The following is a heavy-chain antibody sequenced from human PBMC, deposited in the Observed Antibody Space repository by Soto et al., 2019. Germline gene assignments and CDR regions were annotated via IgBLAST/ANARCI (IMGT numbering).Heavy chain of an antibody. Sequence: PGGSLRLSCAASGFTFSSYAMHWVRQAPGKGLEWVAVISYDGSNKYYADSVKGRFTISRDNSKNTLYLQMNSLRAEDTAVYYCARDLRIYYDSSGYPADYWGQGTLVTVSS. CDR1: GFTFSSYA. V-gene: IGHV3-30-3*01. D-gene: IGHD3-22*01. CDR2: ISYDGSNK. J-gene: IGHJ4*02. CDR3: ARDLRIYYDSSGYPADY.